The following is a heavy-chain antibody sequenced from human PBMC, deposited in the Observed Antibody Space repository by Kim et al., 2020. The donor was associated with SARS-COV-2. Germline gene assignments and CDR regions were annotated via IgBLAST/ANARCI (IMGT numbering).Heavy chain of an antibody. J-gene: IGHJ5*02. CDR1: GGSISSSSYY. V-gene: IGHV4-39*01. CDR3: ARQEHYYYDSSGYSDP. Sequence: SETLSLTCTVSGGSISSSSYYWGWNRQPPGKGLEWIGSIYYSGSTYYNPSLKSRVTITVDTSKNQFSLKLSSVTAADTAVYYCARQEHYYYDSSGYSDPWGQGTLVTVSS. D-gene: IGHD3-22*01. CDR2: IYYSGST.